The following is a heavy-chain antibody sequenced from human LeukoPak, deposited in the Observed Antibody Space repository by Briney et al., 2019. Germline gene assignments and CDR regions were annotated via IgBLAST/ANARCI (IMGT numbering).Heavy chain of an antibody. D-gene: IGHD1-26*01. Sequence: PGGSLRLSCITSGFTFGDYGLTWVRQAPGKGLEWVGFIRRKAYGATTEYAASLKDRFTISRDDSKSIAYLQVNSLKTEDTAVYYCTRILLKWELPGSDAFDIWGEGRMVTVSS. V-gene: IGHV3-49*04. CDR2: IRRKAYGATT. CDR1: GFTFGDYG. J-gene: IGHJ3*02. CDR3: TRILLKWELPGSDAFDI.